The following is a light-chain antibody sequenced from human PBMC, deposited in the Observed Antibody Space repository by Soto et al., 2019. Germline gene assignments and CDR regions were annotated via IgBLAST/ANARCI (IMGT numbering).Light chain of an antibody. Sequence: DIQMTQSPSSLSASVGDRVTITCRASQNIRKYLNWYQQKPGKAPKFLIHGASSLQSGVPSRFSGSGSGTDFTLTISSLQPGEFATYYCQQSHSIPYTFGQGTKLEIK. CDR2: GAS. J-gene: IGKJ2*01. CDR3: QQSHSIPYT. V-gene: IGKV1-39*01. CDR1: QNIRKY.